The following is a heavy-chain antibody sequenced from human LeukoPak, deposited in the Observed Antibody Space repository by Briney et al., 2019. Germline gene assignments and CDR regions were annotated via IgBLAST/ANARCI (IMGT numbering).Heavy chain of an antibody. CDR2: IYYSGST. CDR1: GGSISSGDYY. J-gene: IGHJ6*02. D-gene: IGHD1-14*01. CDR3: AREVFLPITSYYYYYGMDV. Sequence: SQTLSLTCTVSGGSISSGDYYWSWIRQPPGKGLEWIGYIYYSGSTYYNPSLKSRVTISVDTSKNQFSLKLSSVTAADTAVYYCAREVFLPITSYYYYYGMDVWGQGTTVTVSS. V-gene: IGHV4-30-4*01.